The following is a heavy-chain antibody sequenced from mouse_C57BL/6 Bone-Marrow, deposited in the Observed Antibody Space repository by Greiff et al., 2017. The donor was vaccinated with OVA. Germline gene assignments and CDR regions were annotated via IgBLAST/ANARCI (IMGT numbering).Heavy chain of an antibody. CDR3: ARWGYYGSRGDFDY. J-gene: IGHJ2*01. CDR2: IYPRSGNT. D-gene: IGHD1-1*01. CDR1: GYTFTSYG. V-gene: IGHV1-81*01. Sequence: QVQLQQSGAELARPGASVKLSCKASGYTFTSYGISWVKQRTGPGLEWIGEIYPRSGNTYYNEKFKGKATLTADKSSSTAYMELRSLTSEDSAVYVCARWGYYGSRGDFDYWGQGTTLTVSA.